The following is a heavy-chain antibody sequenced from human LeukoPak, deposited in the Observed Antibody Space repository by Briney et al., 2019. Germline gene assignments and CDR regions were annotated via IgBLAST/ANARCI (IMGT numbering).Heavy chain of an antibody. CDR1: GFTFSRYW. CDR3: ARVGGRWYPDAFVI. CDR2: ISYDGSNK. D-gene: IGHD6-13*01. J-gene: IGHJ3*02. V-gene: IGHV3-30-3*01. Sequence: GSLRLSCAASGFTFSRYWMHWVRPAPGKGLEWVAVISYDGSNKYYADSVKGRFTISRDNSKNTLYLQMNSLRAEDTAVYYCARVGGRWYPDAFVIWGQGTMVTVFS.